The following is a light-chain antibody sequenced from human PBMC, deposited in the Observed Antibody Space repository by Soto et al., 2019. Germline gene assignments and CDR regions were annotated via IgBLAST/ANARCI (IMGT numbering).Light chain of an antibody. Sequence: SQSVSSYLAWYQQKPGQAPRLLIYDASISATGILARFIGTWSVTDFTLTISSQETEVSAVYYCNQGNNWPPITMGQGIRLEIK. CDR1: QSVSSY. CDR3: NQGNNWPPIT. CDR2: DAS. V-gene: IGKV3-11*01. J-gene: IGKJ5*01.